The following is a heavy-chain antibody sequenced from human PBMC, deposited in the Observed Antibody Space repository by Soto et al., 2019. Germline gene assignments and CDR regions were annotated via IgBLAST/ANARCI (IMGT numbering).Heavy chain of an antibody. CDR1: GGSISSSSYY. J-gene: IGHJ4*02. V-gene: IGHV4-39*01. D-gene: IGHD1-26*01. Sequence: QLQLQESGPGLVKPSETLSLTCTVSGGSISSSSYYWGWIRQPPGKGLEWIGSIYYSGSTYYNPSLKGRVTISVDTSKNQFSLKLSSVTAADTAVYYCARRSDMEGATTEYYFDYWGQGTLVTVSS. CDR3: ARRSDMEGATTEYYFDY. CDR2: IYYSGST.